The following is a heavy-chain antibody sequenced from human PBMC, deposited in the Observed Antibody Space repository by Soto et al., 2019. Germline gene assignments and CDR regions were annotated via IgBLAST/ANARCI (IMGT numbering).Heavy chain of an antibody. Sequence: QVQLVQSGAEVKKPGSSVKVSCKASGGTFSSYAISWVRQAPGQGLEWMGGIIPIFGTANYAQKFQGRVTINADESTSTAYMELSSLRSEDTAAYYCARDRSSGYSYGYGIGFWFDPWGQGNLVTVSS. V-gene: IGHV1-69*01. J-gene: IGHJ5*02. D-gene: IGHD5-18*01. CDR3: ARDRSSGYSYGYGIGFWFDP. CDR2: IIPIFGTA. CDR1: GGTFSSYA.